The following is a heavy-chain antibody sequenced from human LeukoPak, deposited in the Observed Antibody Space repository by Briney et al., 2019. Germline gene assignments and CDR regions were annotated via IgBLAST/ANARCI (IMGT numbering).Heavy chain of an antibody. V-gene: IGHV1-69*13. J-gene: IGHJ4*02. CDR1: GGTFSSYA. Sequence: HGASVKVSCKASGGTFSSYAISWVRQAPGQGLEWMGGIIPIFGTANYAQKFQGRVTITADESTSTAYMELSSLRSEDTAVYYCARVKRVNYDFWSGYPGSAFDYWGQGTLVTVSS. CDR2: IIPIFGTA. D-gene: IGHD3-3*01. CDR3: ARVKRVNYDFWSGYPGSAFDY.